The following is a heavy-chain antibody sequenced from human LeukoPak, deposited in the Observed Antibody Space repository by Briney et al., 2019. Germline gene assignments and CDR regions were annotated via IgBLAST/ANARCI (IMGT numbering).Heavy chain of an antibody. CDR3: RGTYYYGSGIDGDYFDY. J-gene: IGHJ4*02. V-gene: IGHV3-33*01. CDR2: IWYDGSNK. D-gene: IGHD3-10*01. Sequence: PGGSLRLSCEASGFNFGTFAMHWVCQAPGEGLEWLAIIWYDGSNKHYSDSVKGRFTISRDNSKSSLYLQMNSLRAEDTAVYYCRGTYYYGSGIDGDYFDYWGQGTLVTVSS. CDR1: GFNFGTFA.